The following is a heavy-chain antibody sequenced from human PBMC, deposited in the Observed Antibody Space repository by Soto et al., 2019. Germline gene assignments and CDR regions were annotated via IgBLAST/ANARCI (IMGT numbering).Heavy chain of an antibody. D-gene: IGHD5-18*01. CDR2: IYYSGST. CDR1: GGSISSGGYY. Sequence: SETLSLTCTVSGGSISSGGYYWSWIRQHPGKGLEWIGYIYYSGSTYYNPSLKSRVTISVDTSKNQFSLKLSSVTAADTAVYYCARVQLWRYYYYGMDVWGQGTTVIVSS. V-gene: IGHV4-31*03. CDR3: ARVQLWRYYYYGMDV. J-gene: IGHJ6*02.